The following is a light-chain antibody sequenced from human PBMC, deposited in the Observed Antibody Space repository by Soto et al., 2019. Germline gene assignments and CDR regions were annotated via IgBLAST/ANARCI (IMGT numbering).Light chain of an antibody. J-gene: IGLJ1*01. CDR2: GDS. Sequence: QSVLTQPPSVSGAPGQRVTISCTGSSSNIGAGYDVNWYQQLPGTAPKLLIFGDSYRPSGVPDRFSGSKSGTYASLAITGLQPADEADYYCQSSESRPSSSHVFGTGTKLTVL. V-gene: IGLV1-40*01. CDR3: QSSESRPSSSHV. CDR1: SSNIGAGYD.